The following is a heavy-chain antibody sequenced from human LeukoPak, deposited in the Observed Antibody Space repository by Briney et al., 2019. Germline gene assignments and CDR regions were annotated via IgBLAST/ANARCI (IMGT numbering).Heavy chain of an antibody. CDR3: ARDPDLA. J-gene: IGHJ5*02. CDR1: GFIFSTYW. V-gene: IGHV3-7*01. Sequence: GGSLRLSCAASGFIFSTYWMTWVRQAPGKGLEWVANIKEDGSEKYYVDSVKGRFIISRDNAKNSLYLQMNSLRAEDTAVYYCARDPDLAWGQGTLVTVSS. D-gene: IGHD2-21*02. CDR2: IKEDGSEK.